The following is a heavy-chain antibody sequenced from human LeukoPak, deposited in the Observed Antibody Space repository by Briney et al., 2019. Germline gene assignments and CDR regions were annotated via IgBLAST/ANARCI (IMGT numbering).Heavy chain of an antibody. CDR2: IYYSGST. CDR3: ARHGRNEVEY. V-gene: IGHV4-39*01. J-gene: IGHJ4*02. D-gene: IGHD5-24*01. Sequence: SKTLSLTCTVSGGSISSSSYYWGWLRQPPGKGLEWIGSIYYSGSTYYNPSLKSRVTISVDTSKNQFSLKLSSVTAADTAVYYGARHGRNEVEYWGQGTLVTVSS. CDR1: GGSISSSSYY.